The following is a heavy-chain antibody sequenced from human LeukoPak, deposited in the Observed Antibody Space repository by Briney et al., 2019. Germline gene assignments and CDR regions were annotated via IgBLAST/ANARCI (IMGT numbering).Heavy chain of an antibody. J-gene: IGHJ4*02. D-gene: IGHD4-17*01. CDR1: GFPFSDHW. CDR3: AGNTVTTDY. V-gene: IGHV3-7*02. Sequence: GGSLRLSCAASGFPFSDHWMSWVRQAPGKGLEWVATINQDGRERYFVDSVKGRFTISRDNAKNSLNLQMNSLRAEDTAVYYCAGNTVTTDYWGQGTLVTVSS. CDR2: INQDGRER.